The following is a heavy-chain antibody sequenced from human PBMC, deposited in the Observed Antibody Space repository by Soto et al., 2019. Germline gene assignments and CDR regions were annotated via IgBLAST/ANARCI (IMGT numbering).Heavy chain of an antibody. D-gene: IGHD3-22*01. V-gene: IGHV4-39*01. J-gene: IGHJ4*02. CDR3: ARQGYYDKSFFDY. CDR2: IYYSGST. Sequence: QLQVQESGPGLVKPSETLSLTCTVSAGSISSSSYYCGWIRQPPGKGLEWIGSIYYSGSTYYNPSLKSRVTISVDTSKNQFSLKLSSVTAADTAVYYCARQGYYDKSFFDYWGQGTLVTVSS. CDR1: AGSISSSSYY.